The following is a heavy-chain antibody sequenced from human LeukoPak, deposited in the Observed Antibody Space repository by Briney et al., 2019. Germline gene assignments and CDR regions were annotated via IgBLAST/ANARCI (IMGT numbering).Heavy chain of an antibody. D-gene: IGHD2-15*01. CDR2: IYYSGST. CDR1: GGSISSSSYY. Sequence: SETLSLTCTVSGGSISSSSYYWGWIRQPPGKGLEWIGSIYYSGSTYYNPSLKSRVTISVDTSKNQFSLKLSSVTAADTAVYYCARGPTSAGGYCSGGSCYSANLYYFDYWGQGTLVTVSS. CDR3: ARGPTSAGGYCSGGSCYSANLYYFDY. V-gene: IGHV4-39*07. J-gene: IGHJ4*02.